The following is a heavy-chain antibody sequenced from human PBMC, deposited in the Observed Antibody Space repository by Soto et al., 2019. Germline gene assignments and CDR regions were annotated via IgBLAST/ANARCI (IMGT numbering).Heavy chain of an antibody. CDR1: GFKFSNYA. CDR3: AKDRRAGGNSAFYFDF. D-gene: IGHD3-16*01. Sequence: GGSLRLSCAASGFKFSNYAMSWVRQAPGKGLEWVSLISATGGGTYYADSVKGRFTISRDNSHNTLYLQVHSLTAEDTAVYYCAKDRRAGGNSAFYFDFWGQGAQVTVPS. J-gene: IGHJ4*02. V-gene: IGHV3-23*01. CDR2: ISATGGGT.